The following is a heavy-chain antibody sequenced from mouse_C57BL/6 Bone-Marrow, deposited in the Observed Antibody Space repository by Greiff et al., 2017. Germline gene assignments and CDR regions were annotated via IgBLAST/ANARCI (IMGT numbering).Heavy chain of an antibody. CDR3: ASYGSFYYYAMDY. Sequence: QVQLQQSGAELVKPGASVKLSCKASGYTFTSYWMQWVKQRPGQGLEWIGEIDPSDSYTNYNQKFKGKATLTVDTSSSTAYMQLSSLTSEDSAVYYCASYGSFYYYAMDYWGQGTSVTVSS. V-gene: IGHV1-50*01. CDR2: IDPSDSYT. J-gene: IGHJ4*01. CDR1: GYTFTSYW. D-gene: IGHD1-1*01.